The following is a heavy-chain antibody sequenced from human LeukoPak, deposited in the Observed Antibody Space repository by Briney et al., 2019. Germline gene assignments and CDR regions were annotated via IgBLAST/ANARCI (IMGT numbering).Heavy chain of an antibody. Sequence: GGSLRLSCAASGFTFSSYWMRWVRQAPGKGLEGVANIKNDGSEEYYVDSVKGRFTISRDNAKNSLFLQMNSLTVEDTAVYYCARAMRGSAVDTGDRWGQGTLVTVSS. CDR1: GFTFSSYW. J-gene: IGHJ4*02. CDR3: ARAMRGSAVDTGDR. D-gene: IGHD7-27*01. CDR2: IKNDGSEE. V-gene: IGHV3-7*01.